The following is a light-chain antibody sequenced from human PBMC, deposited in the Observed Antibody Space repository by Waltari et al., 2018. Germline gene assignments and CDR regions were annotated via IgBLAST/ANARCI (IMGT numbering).Light chain of an antibody. Sequence: DLQLTQSPSFLSASVGDRVTFTCRASQDHNTYLAWYQLRPGNAPKLLIFLASELHSGVPSRFGGSGSGTGFTLTISGLQPDDFATYYCQQLNFYPLTFGGGTRVEIK. J-gene: IGKJ4*02. V-gene: IGKV1-9*01. CDR2: LAS. CDR3: QQLNFYPLT. CDR1: QDHNTY.